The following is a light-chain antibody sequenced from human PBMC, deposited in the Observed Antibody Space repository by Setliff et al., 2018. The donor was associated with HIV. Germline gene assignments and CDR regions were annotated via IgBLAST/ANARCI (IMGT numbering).Light chain of an antibody. CDR1: KIGSKS. J-gene: IGLJ1*01. Sequence: SYELTQPPSVSVAPGKTARITCGGNKIGSKSVHWCQQKPGQAPVLVVYDDSDRPSGIPERFSGANAGNTATLTISRVEAGDEADYYGQVWDSSSDHYVFGTGTKVTVL. V-gene: IGLV3-21*03. CDR3: QVWDSSSDHYV. CDR2: DDS.